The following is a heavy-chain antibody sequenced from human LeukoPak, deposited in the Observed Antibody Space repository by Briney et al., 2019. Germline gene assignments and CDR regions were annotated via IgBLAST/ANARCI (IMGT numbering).Heavy chain of an antibody. J-gene: IGHJ6*04. V-gene: IGHV3-48*03. CDR3: AELGITMIGGV. CDR1: GFTFSSYE. CDR2: ISSSGSTI. D-gene: IGHD3-10*02. Sequence: GGSLRPSCAASGFTFSSYEMNWVRQAPGKGLEWVSYISSSGSTIYYADSVKGRFTISRDNAKNSLYLQMNSLRAEDTAVYYCAELGITMIGGVWGKRTTVTISS.